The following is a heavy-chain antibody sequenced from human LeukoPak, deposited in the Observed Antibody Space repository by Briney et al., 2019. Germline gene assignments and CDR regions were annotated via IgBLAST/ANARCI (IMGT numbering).Heavy chain of an antibody. CDR3: ARRGEVVAANYGMDV. V-gene: IGHV5-51*01. CDR2: IYPGDSDT. CDR1: GYSFTSYW. D-gene: IGHD2-15*01. Sequence: GESPKISCKGSGYSFTSYWIGWVRQMPGKGLEWMGIIYPGDSDTRYSPSFQGQVTISADKSISTAYLQWSSLKASDTAMYYCARRGEVVAANYGMDVWGQGTTVTVSS. J-gene: IGHJ6*02.